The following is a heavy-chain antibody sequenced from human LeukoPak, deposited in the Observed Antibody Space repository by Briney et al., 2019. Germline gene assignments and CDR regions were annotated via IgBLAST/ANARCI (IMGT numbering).Heavy chain of an antibody. V-gene: IGHV3-30*18. CDR2: ISYDGGNK. CDR3: AKGTHYYDSSGYWGAFDI. Sequence: GGSLRLSCAASGFTFSSNDIHWVRQAPGKGLEWVVVISYDGGNKYYADSVKGRFAISRDNSKNTLYLQMNSLRAEHTAVYYCAKGTHYYDSSGYWGAFDIWGQGTMVTVSS. CDR1: GFTFSSND. J-gene: IGHJ3*02. D-gene: IGHD3-22*01.